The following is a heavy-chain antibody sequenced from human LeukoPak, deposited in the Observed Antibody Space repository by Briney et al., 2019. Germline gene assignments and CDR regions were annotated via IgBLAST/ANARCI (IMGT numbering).Heavy chain of an antibody. J-gene: IGHJ4*02. CDR3: PRVVRNSSSWYRPPNYYFDH. D-gene: IGHD6-13*01. CDR2: INHSGST. V-gene: IGHV4-34*01. Sequence: SETLSLTCAVYGGSFSGYYWSWIRQPPGKGLEWIGEINHSGSTNYNPSLKSRVTISLDTSKNQFSLKLSSVTAAYTAVYYCPRVVRNSSSWYRPPNYYFDHWGQGTLVTVSS. CDR1: GGSFSGYY.